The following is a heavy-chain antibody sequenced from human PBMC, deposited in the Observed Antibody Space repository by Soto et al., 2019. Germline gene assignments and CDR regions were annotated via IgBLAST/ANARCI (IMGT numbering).Heavy chain of an antibody. CDR2: IKQDGSEK. V-gene: IGHV3-7*01. CDR1: GFTFSSYW. Sequence: EVQLVESGGGLVQPGGSLRLSCAASGFTFSSYWMSWVRQAPGKGLEWVANIKQDGSEKYYVDSVKGRFTISRDNAKNSLYLQMNSLRAEDTAVYYCARALWGDSSGYQGWYFDLWGRGTLVTVSS. CDR3: ARALWGDSSGYQGWYFDL. D-gene: IGHD3-22*01. J-gene: IGHJ2*01.